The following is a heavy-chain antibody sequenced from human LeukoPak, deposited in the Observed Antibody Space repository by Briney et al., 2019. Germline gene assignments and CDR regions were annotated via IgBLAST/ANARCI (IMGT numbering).Heavy chain of an antibody. J-gene: IGHJ3*02. CDR1: GGSFSGYY. Sequence: SETLSLTCAVYGGSFSGYYWSWLRQPPGKGLEWIGEINHSGSTNYNPSLKSRVTISVDTSKNQFSLKLSSVTAADTAVYYCARGERRDGYNFAGVDAFDIWGQGTMVTVSS. D-gene: IGHD5-24*01. V-gene: IGHV4-34*01. CDR2: INHSGST. CDR3: ARGERRDGYNFAGVDAFDI.